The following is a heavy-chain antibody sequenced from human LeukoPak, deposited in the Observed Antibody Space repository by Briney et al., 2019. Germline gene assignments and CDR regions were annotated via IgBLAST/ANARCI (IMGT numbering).Heavy chain of an antibody. V-gene: IGHV3-23*01. J-gene: IGHJ4*02. CDR3: AKATDDYSRRGIDY. CDR2: ISASGDGS. D-gene: IGHD4-11*01. CDR1: GXTFSSYA. Sequence: PGGSLRLSCAASGXTFSSYAINWVRQAPGKGLEWVSSISASGDGSYYALSVKGRFTISRDNSKNTLFLQMNSLRADDTAVYYCAKATDDYSRRGIDYWGQGTLVTVPS.